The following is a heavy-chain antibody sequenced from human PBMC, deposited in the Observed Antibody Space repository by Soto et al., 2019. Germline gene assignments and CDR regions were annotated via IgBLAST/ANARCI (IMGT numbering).Heavy chain of an antibody. D-gene: IGHD4-17*01. V-gene: IGHV1-58*01. CDR3: AAVSDYGDYGPVFDY. Sequence: ASVKVSCKASGFTFTSSAVQWVRQARGQRLEWIGWIVVGSGNTNYAQKFQERVTITRDMSTSTAYMELSSLRSEDTAVYYCAAVSDYGDYGPVFDYWGQGTLVTVSS. J-gene: IGHJ4*02. CDR1: GFTFTSSA. CDR2: IVVGSGNT.